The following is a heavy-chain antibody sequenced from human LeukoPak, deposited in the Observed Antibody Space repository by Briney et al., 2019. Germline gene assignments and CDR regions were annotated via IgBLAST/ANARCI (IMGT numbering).Heavy chain of an antibody. J-gene: IGHJ3*02. Sequence: PGGSLRLSCATSGFIFSKHGMHWVRQAPGKGLEWVAFIEYDGSREYVDSVKGRFTVSRDNSENTLYLQMNSLRAEDTALYHCARDVYPRRGYQLLYGDAFDIWGQGTMVTVSS. V-gene: IGHV3-30*02. CDR1: GFIFSKHG. CDR2: IEYDGSRE. CDR3: ARDVYPRRGYQLLYGDAFDI. D-gene: IGHD2-2*02.